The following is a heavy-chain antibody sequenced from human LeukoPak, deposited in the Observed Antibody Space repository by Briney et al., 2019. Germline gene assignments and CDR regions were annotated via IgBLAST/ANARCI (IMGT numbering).Heavy chain of an antibody. CDR3: ARDQVDTAMDYYYYGMDV. D-gene: IGHD5-18*01. V-gene: IGHV3-66*01. CDR1: GFTVSSNY. J-gene: IGHJ6*02. CDR2: IYSGGST. Sequence: GGSLRLSCAASGFTVSSNYMSWVRQAPGKGLEWVSVIYSGGSTYYADSVKGRFTISRDNSKNTLYPQMNSLRAEDTAVYYCARDQVDTAMDYYYYGMDVWGQGTTVTVSS.